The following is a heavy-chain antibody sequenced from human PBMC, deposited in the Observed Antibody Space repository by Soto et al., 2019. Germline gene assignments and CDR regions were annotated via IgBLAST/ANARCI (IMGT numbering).Heavy chain of an antibody. V-gene: IGHV3-7*01. CDR2: IKQXGSET. D-gene: IGHD3-10*01. CDR1: GFSFTNHW. CDR3: XXXXXXXDGVH. J-gene: IGHJ4*02. Sequence: EVQLVESGGGLVQPGGSLRLSCAASGFSFTNHWMYWVRQAPGKGLEWVAYIKQXGSETHYVDSVKGRFTISRDNAKXXXXXXXXXXXXXXXXXXXXXXXXXXXDGVHWGQGSLVTVSS.